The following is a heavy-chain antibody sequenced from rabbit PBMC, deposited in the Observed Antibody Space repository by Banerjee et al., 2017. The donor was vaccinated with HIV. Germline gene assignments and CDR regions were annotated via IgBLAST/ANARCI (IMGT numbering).Heavy chain of an antibody. CDR3: VSDGSDYSYDFGL. V-gene: IGHV1S43*01. Sequence: QEHLVESGGGLVKPGGTLTLTCKASGFDFSNYYVSWVRQAPGKGLEWIGYINPVFGSTYYASWVNGRFTISSDNAQNTVDLQLNSLTAADTATYFCVSDGSDYSYDFGLWGPGTLVTVS. CDR1: GFDFSNYY. CDR2: INPVFGST. J-gene: IGHJ4*01. D-gene: IGHD1-1*01.